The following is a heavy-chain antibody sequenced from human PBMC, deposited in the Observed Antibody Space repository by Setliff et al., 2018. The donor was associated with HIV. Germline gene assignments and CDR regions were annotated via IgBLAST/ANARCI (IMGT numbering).Heavy chain of an antibody. CDR1: GFTFSNYW. Sequence: GGSLRLSCAASGFTFSNYWMSWVRQAPGKGLEWVASIKEGGSEKYYVASVKGRLTMSRDNAKNSLYLQMNSLRADDTAVYYCARDRASVRDIIFGGAQYYYYMDVWGKGTTVTVSS. CDR3: ARDRASVRDIIFGGAQYYYYMDV. CDR2: IKEGGSEK. J-gene: IGHJ6*03. V-gene: IGHV3-7*01. D-gene: IGHD3-3*01.